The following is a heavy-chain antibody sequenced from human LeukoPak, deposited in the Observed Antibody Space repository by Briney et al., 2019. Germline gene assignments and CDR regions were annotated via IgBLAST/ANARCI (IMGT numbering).Heavy chain of an antibody. CDR2: ISYDGSNK. V-gene: IGHV3-30-3*01. CDR3: ARAERYYDSSGYYRY. CDR1: GFTFSSYA. Sequence: PGGSLRLSCAASGFTFSSYAMHWVRQAPGKGLEGVAVISYDGSNKYYADSVKGRFTISRDNSKNTLYLQMNSLRAEDTAVYYCARAERYYDSSGYYRYWGQGTLVTVSS. J-gene: IGHJ4*02. D-gene: IGHD3-22*01.